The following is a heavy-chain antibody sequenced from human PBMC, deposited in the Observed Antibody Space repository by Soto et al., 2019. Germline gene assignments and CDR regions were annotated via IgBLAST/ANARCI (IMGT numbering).Heavy chain of an antibody. J-gene: IGHJ4*03. CDR3: AKEGRDYSDTSGYPYYFEH. CDR1: GGPISSGGFS. CDR2: IYYSGTT. V-gene: IGHV4-31*03. D-gene: IGHD3-22*01. Sequence: PSETLSLTCTVSGGPISSGGFSWSWIRQHPGKGLEWIGYIYYSGTTSYNPSLKSRVTMSVDTSKNQFSLKLNSVTAADTAVYYCAKEGRDYSDTSGYPYYFEHWGQGTTVTVSS.